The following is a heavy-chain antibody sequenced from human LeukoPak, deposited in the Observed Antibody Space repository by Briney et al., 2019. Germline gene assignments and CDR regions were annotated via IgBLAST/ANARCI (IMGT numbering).Heavy chain of an antibody. Sequence: GGSLRLTCAASGFTFSSYWMHWVSQAPEKGLVWVSRINTDGSSTSYADSVKGRFTISRDNAKNTLYLQMNSLRAEDTAVYYCVRLGIVVPDYYYYYIDVWDKGTTVTVSS. D-gene: IGHD2-21*01. CDR2: INTDGSST. CDR1: GFTFSSYW. CDR3: VRLGIVVPDYYYYYIDV. V-gene: IGHV3-74*01. J-gene: IGHJ6*03.